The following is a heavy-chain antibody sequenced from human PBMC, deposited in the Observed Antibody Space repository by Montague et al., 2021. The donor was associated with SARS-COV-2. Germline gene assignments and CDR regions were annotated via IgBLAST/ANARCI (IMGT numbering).Heavy chain of an antibody. Sequence: SETLSLTCTVSGGSISSSSYYWGWIRQPPGKGLEWIGSIYYSGSTYYNPSLKSRVIISVDTSKNQFSLKLSSVTAADTAVYYCAGKSITMVQGVIMGAFDIWGQGTMVTVSS. V-gene: IGHV4-39*07. CDR1: GGSISSSSYY. J-gene: IGHJ3*02. CDR3: AGKSITMVQGVIMGAFDI. D-gene: IGHD3-10*01. CDR2: IYYSGST.